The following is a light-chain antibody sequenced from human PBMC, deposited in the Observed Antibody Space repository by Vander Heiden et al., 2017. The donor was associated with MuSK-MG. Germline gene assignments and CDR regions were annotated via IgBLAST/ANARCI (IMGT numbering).Light chain of an antibody. CDR3: QSYDCSRSGVV. CDR1: STNIGSGYA. J-gene: IGLJ2*01. CDR2: GNS. Sequence: QPVLTPPPSVSRPPGQRVTISCTGSSTNIGSGYAVPRYQGLPVTAPKLLICGNSNRTSGVPDRFSGSKSVTSATLAMTRLQAEDEDDYYCQSYDCSRSGVVFGGGTKLTVL. V-gene: IGLV1-40*01.